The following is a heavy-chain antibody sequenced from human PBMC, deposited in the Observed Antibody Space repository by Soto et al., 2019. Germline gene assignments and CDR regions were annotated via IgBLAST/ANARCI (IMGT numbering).Heavy chain of an antibody. CDR3: VRRVSGTYDY. V-gene: IGHV3-64*01. Sequence: EVQLAESGGGMVQPGGSLRLSCVASGFTFSSYDMHWVRQAPGKGLEYVSSISSNGGTTYYGNSVKGRFTISRDNSKNTLYLQLGSLSAEGMAVYYCVRRVSGTYDYWGQGALVTVSS. CDR1: GFTFSSYD. J-gene: IGHJ4*02. D-gene: IGHD3-10*01. CDR2: ISSNGGTT.